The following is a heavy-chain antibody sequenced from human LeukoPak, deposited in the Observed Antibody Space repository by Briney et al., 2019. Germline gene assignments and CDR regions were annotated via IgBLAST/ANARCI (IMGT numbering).Heavy chain of an antibody. CDR3: ATGGHYYDSSDYYYAFDY. CDR1: GFTVSSKD. CDR2: IYSGGST. J-gene: IGHJ4*02. Sequence: GGSLRLSCAASGFTVSSKDMSWVRQAPGKGLEWASIIYSGGSTDYADSVKGRFTISRDNSKNTLYLQMNSLTAGDTAVYYCATGGHYYDSSDYYYAFDYWGQGTLVTVSS. V-gene: IGHV3-66*01. D-gene: IGHD3-22*01.